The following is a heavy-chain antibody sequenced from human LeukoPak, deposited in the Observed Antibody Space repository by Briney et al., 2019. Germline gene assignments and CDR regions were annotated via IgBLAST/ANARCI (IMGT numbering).Heavy chain of an antibody. J-gene: IGHJ4*02. D-gene: IGHD5-12*01. CDR1: GFTFSSYE. Sequence: AGGSLRLSSAGSGFTFSSYELNWVPQAPGKGLEWISYISSSGSTLYYADSVKGRFTISRDAAKNSLYLQMNSLRGDDTAVYYCAGERGGYGFYWGQGTLVTVSS. V-gene: IGHV3-48*03. CDR2: ISSSGSTL. CDR3: AGERGGYGFY.